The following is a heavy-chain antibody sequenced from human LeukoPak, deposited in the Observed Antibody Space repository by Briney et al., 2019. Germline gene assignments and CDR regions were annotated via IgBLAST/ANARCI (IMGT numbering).Heavy chain of an antibody. CDR1: GYSFSNYW. CDR3: ARQPLVRDCGGDCEFDY. Sequence: GESLKISCKGSGYSFSNYWIGWVRQMPGKGVEWMGIIYPGDSNTRYSPSFQGQVTISADRSISTAYLQWSSLKASDTAIYYCARQPLVRDCGGDCEFDYWGQGTLVSVSS. V-gene: IGHV5-51*01. CDR2: IYPGDSNT. D-gene: IGHD2-21*02. J-gene: IGHJ4*02.